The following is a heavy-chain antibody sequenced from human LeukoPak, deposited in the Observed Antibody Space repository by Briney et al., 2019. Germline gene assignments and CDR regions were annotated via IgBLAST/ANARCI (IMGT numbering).Heavy chain of an antibody. CDR3: ANHLACGSTSCPPFDY. CDR2: IIPIFGTA. J-gene: IGHJ4*02. CDR1: GGTFSSYA. V-gene: IGHV1-69*05. Sequence: SVKVSCKASGGTFSSYAISWVRQAPGQGLEWMGGIIPIFGTANYAQKFQGRVTITTDESTSTAYMELSSLRAEDTAVYYCANHLACGSTSCPPFDYWGQGTLVTVSS. D-gene: IGHD2-2*01.